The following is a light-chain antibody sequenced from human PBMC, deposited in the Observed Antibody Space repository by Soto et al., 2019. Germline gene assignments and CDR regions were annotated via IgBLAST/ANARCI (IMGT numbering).Light chain of an antibody. V-gene: IGLV2-14*01. Sequence: QSALTQPASVSGSPGRSITISCTGTSSDVGGYSYVSWYQQHPGKAPKLMIYEVTDRPSGVSDRFSGSRSGNTASLTISGLQAEDEADYYCSSYTARSTLVFGGGTKVTVL. CDR1: SSDVGGYSY. CDR2: EVT. J-gene: IGLJ3*02. CDR3: SSYTARSTLV.